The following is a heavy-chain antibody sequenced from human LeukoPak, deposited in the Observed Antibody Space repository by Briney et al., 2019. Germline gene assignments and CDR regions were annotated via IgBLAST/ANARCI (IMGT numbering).Heavy chain of an antibody. CDR2: IYYSGST. J-gene: IGHJ6*02. CDR1: GGSISSYY. CDR3: ARGIGDPYYYYGMDV. Sequence: SETLSLTCTVSGGSISSYYWSWIRQPPGKGLEWIGYIYYSGSTNYNPSLKSRVTISVDTSKNQFSLKLSSVTAADTAVYYCARGIGDPYYYYGMDVWGQGTTVTVSS. V-gene: IGHV4-59*01.